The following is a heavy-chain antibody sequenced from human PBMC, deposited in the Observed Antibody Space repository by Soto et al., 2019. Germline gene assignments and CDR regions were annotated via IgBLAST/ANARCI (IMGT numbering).Heavy chain of an antibody. J-gene: IGHJ3*02. CDR2: IYNSGST. CDR1: GGSNSTYF. Sequence: QVQLQESGPGLVKPSETLSLTCTVSGGSNSTYFWTWIRQPPGKGLEWIGNIYNSGSTNYNPSLNRRVTISVDTSKKQSSLKLSSVTAADTAVYFCATERRGSGYLDAFDMWGQGTMVTVSS. D-gene: IGHD3-22*01. CDR3: ATERRGSGYLDAFDM. V-gene: IGHV4-59*01.